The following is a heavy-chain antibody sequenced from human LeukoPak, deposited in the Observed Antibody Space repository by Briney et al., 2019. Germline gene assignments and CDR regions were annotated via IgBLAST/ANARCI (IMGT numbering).Heavy chain of an antibody. CDR2: IYTSGST. CDR3: ARSIGYSYGPYYYYYYMDV. J-gene: IGHJ6*03. Sequence: TPSETLSLTCTVSGGSISSYYWSWIRQPPGKGLEWIGYIYTSGSTNYNPSLKSRVTISVDPSKNQFSLKLSSVTAADTAVYYCARSIGYSYGPYYYYYYMDVWGKGTTVTVSS. CDR1: GGSISSYY. V-gene: IGHV4-4*09. D-gene: IGHD5-18*01.